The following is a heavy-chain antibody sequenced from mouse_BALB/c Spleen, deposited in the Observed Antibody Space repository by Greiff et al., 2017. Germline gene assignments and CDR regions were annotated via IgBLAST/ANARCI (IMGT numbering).Heavy chain of an antibody. CDR1: SYTFTDYA. V-gene: IGHV1-67*01. D-gene: IGHD2-3*01. J-gene: IGHJ2*01. Sequence: QVQLKQSGPELVRPGVSVKISCKGSSYTFTDYAMHWVKQSHAKSLEWIGVISTYYGNTNYNQKFKGKATMTVDKSSSTAYMELARLTSEDSAVYYCARIYDGYFDYWGQGTTLTVSS. CDR2: ISTYYGNT. CDR3: ARIYDGYFDY.